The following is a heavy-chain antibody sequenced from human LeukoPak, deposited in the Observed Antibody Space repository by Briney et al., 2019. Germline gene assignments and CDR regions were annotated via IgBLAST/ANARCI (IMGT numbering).Heavy chain of an antibody. J-gene: IGHJ4*02. CDR1: GFTFSNYW. CDR2: SDGGGSST. CDR3: ARVDVLSGG. D-gene: IGHD2-8*01. V-gene: IGHV3-74*01. Sequence: GGSLRLSCAGSGFTFSNYWMHWVRQVPGKGLVWVSRSDGGGSSTSYADSVKGRFSISRDNAKNTLYLQMNSLRAEDTAVYYCARVDVLSGGWGQGTLVTVSS.